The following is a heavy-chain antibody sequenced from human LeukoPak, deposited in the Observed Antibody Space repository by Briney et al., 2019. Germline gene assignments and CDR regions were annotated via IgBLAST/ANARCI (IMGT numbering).Heavy chain of an antibody. CDR2: IYYSGST. J-gene: IGHJ4*02. V-gene: IGHV4-30-4*08. D-gene: IGHD3-22*01. CDR1: GGSFSGYY. CDR3: ASYYYDSSGSPD. Sequence: SETLSLTCAVYGGSFSGYYWSWIRQPPGKGLEWIGYIYYSGSTYYNPSLKSRVTISVDTSKNQFSLKLSSVTAADTAVYYCASYYYDSSGSPDWGQGTLVTVSS.